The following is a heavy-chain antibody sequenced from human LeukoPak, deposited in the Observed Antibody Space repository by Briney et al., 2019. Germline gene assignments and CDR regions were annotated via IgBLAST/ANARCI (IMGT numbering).Heavy chain of an antibody. CDR2: ISAYNGHT. Sequence: ASVKVSCKASGYTFTTYGITWVRQAPGQGLEWMGWISAYNGHTNYAQKLQGRVTMTTDTSTSTAYMELRSLRSDDTAVYYCARSTTPNENEYFEHWGQGTLVTVSS. D-gene: IGHD2/OR15-2a*01. V-gene: IGHV1-18*01. CDR3: ARSTTPNENEYFEH. CDR1: GYTFTTYG. J-gene: IGHJ1*01.